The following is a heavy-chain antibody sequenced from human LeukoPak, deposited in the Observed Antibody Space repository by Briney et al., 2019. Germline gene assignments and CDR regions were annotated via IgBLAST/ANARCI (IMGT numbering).Heavy chain of an antibody. CDR1: GGSISNYY. Sequence: SETLSLTCTVSGGSISNYYWNWIRQPPGKGLEWIGTIYHRGNTYYNPSLNSRVSISVDTSKNQFSLKLSSVTAADTAVYYCARDKGIYYDSSGYYDYWGQGTLVTVSS. J-gene: IGHJ4*02. CDR3: ARDKGIYYDSSGYYDY. D-gene: IGHD3-22*01. V-gene: IGHV4-59*12. CDR2: IYHRGNT.